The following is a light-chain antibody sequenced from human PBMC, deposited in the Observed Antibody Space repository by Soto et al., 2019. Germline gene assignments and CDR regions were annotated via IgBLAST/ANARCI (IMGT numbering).Light chain of an antibody. V-gene: IGLV7-46*01. CDR3: MLTYNGPRV. J-gene: IGLJ3*02. CDR1: TGAVTSGHY. CDR2: HTT. Sequence: QAVVTQEPSLTVSPGGTVTLTCGSSTGAVTSGHYTYWFQRKPGQVPRALIFHTTNTHSWTPVRFSGSLLGGRAALTLSGAQPEDEAEYYCMLTYNGPRVFGGGTKLTVL.